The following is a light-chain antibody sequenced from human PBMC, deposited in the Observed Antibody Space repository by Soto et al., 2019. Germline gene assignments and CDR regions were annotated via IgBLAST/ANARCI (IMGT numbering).Light chain of an antibody. J-gene: IGLJ1*01. CDR2: EVS. CDR3: ISYTSSSTSYV. CDR1: SSDVGGYNY. V-gene: IGLV2-14*01. Sequence: QSVLTQPASVSVSPGQSITISCTGTSSDVGGYNYVAWYQQHPGKVPRLMIYEVSNRPSGVSNRFSGSKSGSTASLTISGLQAEDEADYYCISYTSSSTSYVFGTGTKVTVL.